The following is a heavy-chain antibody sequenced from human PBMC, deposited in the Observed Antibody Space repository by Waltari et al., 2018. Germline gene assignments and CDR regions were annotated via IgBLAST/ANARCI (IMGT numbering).Heavy chain of an antibody. V-gene: IGHV1-69*04. CDR3: ARVLSTVQLGIFAY. CDR2: IIPMYGLV. CDR1: GDTFSSFA. D-gene: IGHD7-27*01. Sequence: QVQLVQSGAEVKKSGSSVKVSCKASGDTFSSFATSWVRQAPGQGLGWMGRIIPMYGLVNYAQDLQGRVTMTRDTSISTAYMEVTGLRSDDTAVYYWARVLSTVQLGIFAYWGQGTVVTVSS. J-gene: IGHJ4*02.